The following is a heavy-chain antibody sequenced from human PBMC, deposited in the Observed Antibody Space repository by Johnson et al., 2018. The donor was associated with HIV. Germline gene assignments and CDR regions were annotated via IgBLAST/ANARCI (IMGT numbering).Heavy chain of an antibody. CDR3: AKDRDRAFIVGAPGS. CDR2: INQEGSEK. V-gene: IGHV3-7*01. Sequence: VQLVESGGGLVQPGGSLRLSCAASEFTFSSYWMNWVRQAPGQGLEWVANINQEGSEKHYVDSVKGRFTISRDNAKHSLYLQMTSLRAEDTAVYYCAKDRDRAFIVGAPGSWGQGTMVTVSS. J-gene: IGHJ3*01. CDR1: EFTFSSYW. D-gene: IGHD1-26*01.